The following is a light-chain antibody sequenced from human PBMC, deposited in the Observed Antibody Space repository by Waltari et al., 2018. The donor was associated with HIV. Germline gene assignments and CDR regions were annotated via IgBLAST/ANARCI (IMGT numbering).Light chain of an antibody. Sequence: QSALTQPRSVSGSPGKSVTISCTGTSSDVGGYTYVSWYQQHPGKAPKLMIYDVSKRPSGVPDRFSGSKSGNTASLTISGLQAEDEADYYCCSYAGLKVFGTGTKVTVL. CDR2: DVS. J-gene: IGLJ1*01. V-gene: IGLV2-11*01. CDR3: CSYAGLKV. CDR1: SSDVGGYTY.